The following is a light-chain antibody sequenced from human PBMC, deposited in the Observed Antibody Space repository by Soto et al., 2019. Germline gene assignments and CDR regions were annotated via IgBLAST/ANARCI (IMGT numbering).Light chain of an antibody. CDR1: ESMSNC. CDR3: QQCHRYLT. Sequence: IQLTQSPSSLSASVGDRFTITFRASESMSNCLAWYQQKPGKAPKLLISGASSLQSGVPSRFSGSASGTEFTLTISSLQPDDIATYYCQQCHRYLTFGQGTKVDIK. V-gene: IGKV1-5*01. CDR2: GAS. J-gene: IGKJ1*01.